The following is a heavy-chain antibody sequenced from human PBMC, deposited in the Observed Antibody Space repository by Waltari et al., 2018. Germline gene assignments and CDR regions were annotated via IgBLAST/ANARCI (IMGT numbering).Heavy chain of an antibody. CDR3: AKARGAGSHSAYYFDS. D-gene: IGHD3-10*01. CDR1: GFSFSTYA. J-gene: IGHJ4*02. CDR2: ISGRGGST. V-gene: IGHV3-23*01. Sequence: EVQLLESGGGLVQPGGSLRLSCEASGFSFSTYAMSWVRQAPGKGLECVSLISGRGGSTDYAKSVKGRFTIFKDHSKSTLHLEMNSLRAEDTAVYYCAKARGAGSHSAYYFDSWGQGTLVTVSS.